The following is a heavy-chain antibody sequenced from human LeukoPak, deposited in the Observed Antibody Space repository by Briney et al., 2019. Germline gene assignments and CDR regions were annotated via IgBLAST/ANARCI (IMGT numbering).Heavy chain of an antibody. CDR3: ARGGYSSSWYHFDY. D-gene: IGHD6-13*01. CDR2: IYSGGTT. V-gene: IGHV3-53*01. J-gene: IGHJ4*02. Sequence: HPGGSPRLSCAASGFTVSSNYMSWVRQAPGKGLEWVSVIYSGGTTNYADSVKGRFTISRDNSKNTLFLQMNSLRAEDTAVYYCARGGYSSSWYHFDYWGQGTLVTVSS. CDR1: GFTVSSNY.